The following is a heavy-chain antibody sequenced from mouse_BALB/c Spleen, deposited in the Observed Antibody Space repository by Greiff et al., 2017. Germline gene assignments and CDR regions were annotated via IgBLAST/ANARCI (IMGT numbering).Heavy chain of an antibody. CDR3: ASDEGYDEYYLDY. CDR1: GFSLTSYG. J-gene: IGHJ2*01. D-gene: IGHD2-14*01. V-gene: IGHV2-9*02. Sequence: VQLQESGPGLVAPSQSLSITCTVSGFSLTSYGVHWVRQPPGKGLEWLGVIWAGGSTNYNSALMSRLSISKDNSKSQVFLKMNSLQTDDTAMDYCASDEGYDEYYLDYWGQGTTLTVSS. CDR2: IWAGGST.